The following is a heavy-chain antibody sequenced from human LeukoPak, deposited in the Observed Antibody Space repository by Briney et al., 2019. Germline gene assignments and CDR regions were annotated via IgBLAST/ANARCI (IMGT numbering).Heavy chain of an antibody. D-gene: IGHD1-26*01. J-gene: IGHJ4*02. Sequence: GGSLRLSCVASGFTFASCGLHWVRQAPGKGLEWVAVIWYDGSNRYYADFVKGRFTISRDNSKNTLYLQMSSLRAEDTAVYYRARGLVGATAPDYWGQGTLVTVSS. CDR3: ARGLVGATAPDY. CDR2: IWYDGSNR. CDR1: GFTFASCG. V-gene: IGHV3-33*01.